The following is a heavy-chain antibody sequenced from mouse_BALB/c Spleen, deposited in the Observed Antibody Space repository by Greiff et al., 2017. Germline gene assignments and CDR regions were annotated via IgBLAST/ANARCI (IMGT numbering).Heavy chain of an antibody. CDR1: GFNIKDYY. V-gene: IGHV14-1*02. CDR2: IDPENGNT. Sequence: EVKLLESGAELVRPGASVKLSCKASGFNIKDYYMYWVKQRPEQGLEWIGWIDPENGNTIYDPKFQGKASITADTSSNTAYLQLSSLTSEDTAVYYCARGGYEYYAMDYWGQGTSVTVSS. J-gene: IGHJ4*01. CDR3: ARGGYEYYAMDY. D-gene: IGHD2-14*01.